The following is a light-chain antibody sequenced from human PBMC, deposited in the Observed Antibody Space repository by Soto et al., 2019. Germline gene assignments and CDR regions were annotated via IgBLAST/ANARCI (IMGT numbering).Light chain of an antibody. CDR3: TSHTASSTWV. CDR1: SSDVVYDNY. Sequence: QSALTQPASVSGSPGQSITISCTGTSSDVVYDNYVSWFQQHPGKAPKLMIYEVSRRPSGVSNRFSGSKSANTASLTISGLQAEDEADYYCTSHTASSTWVFGGGTKLTVL. V-gene: IGLV2-14*01. CDR2: EVS. J-gene: IGLJ3*02.